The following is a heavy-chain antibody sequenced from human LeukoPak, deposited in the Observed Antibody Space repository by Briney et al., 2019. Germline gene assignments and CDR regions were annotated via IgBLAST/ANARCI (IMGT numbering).Heavy chain of an antibody. CDR1: GFTFSSYS. CDR2: ISSISSTI. J-gene: IGHJ6*03. Sequence: PGGSLRLSCAASGFTFSSYSMNWVREPPGKGLELVSYISSISSTIYYADSVKGRLTISRDNAKNSVYLQMNSLRDEDTPVYYCARDSSPWSGYWAGYYYYYMDVWGKGTTVTVSS. D-gene: IGHD3-3*01. V-gene: IGHV3-48*02. CDR3: ARDSSPWSGYWAGYYYYYMDV.